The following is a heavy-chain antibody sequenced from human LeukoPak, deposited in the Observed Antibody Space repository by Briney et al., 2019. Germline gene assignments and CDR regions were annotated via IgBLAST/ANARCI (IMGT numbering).Heavy chain of an antibody. J-gene: IGHJ6*03. CDR2: IYTSGST. CDR3: ARSEIAAAGSVYYYYYMDV. V-gene: IGHV4-4*07. CDR1: GGSISSYY. Sequence: KPSETLSLTCTFSGGSISSYYWSWIRQPAGKGLEWIGRIYTSGSTNYNPSLKSRVTMSVDTSKNQFSLKLSSVTAADTAVYYCARSEIAAAGSVYYYYYMDVWGKGTTVTVSS. D-gene: IGHD6-13*01.